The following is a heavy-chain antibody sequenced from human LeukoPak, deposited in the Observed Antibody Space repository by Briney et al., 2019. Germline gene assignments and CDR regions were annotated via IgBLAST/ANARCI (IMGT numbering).Heavy chain of an antibody. J-gene: IGHJ4*02. CDR1: GFALSDYG. D-gene: IGHD3-22*01. CDR3: ARDRTKSVIVVVIDY. CDR2: ASYDGSKK. V-gene: IGHV3-30*03. Sequence: PGGSLRLSCAASGFALSDYGMHWVRQTPGKGLEWVAVASYDGSKKYHAESVKGRFTISRDNSENTVYLEMNSLRVEDTAVYYCARDRTKSVIVVVIDYWGQGTLVTVSS.